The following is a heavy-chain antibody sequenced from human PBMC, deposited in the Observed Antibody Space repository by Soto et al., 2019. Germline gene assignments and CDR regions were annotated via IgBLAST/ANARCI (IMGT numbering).Heavy chain of an antibody. V-gene: IGHV2-5*02. D-gene: IGHD3-16*02. CDR1: GFSLSTSGVG. CDR2: IYWDDDK. Sequence: QITLKESGPTLVKPTQTLTLTCTFSGFSLSTSGVGVGWIRQPPGKALEWLALIYWDDDKRYSPSLKSRLTITKHTSNNPVSISTTNMDPLDTATYYCAYRLHKGYHRFDYWGQGPLVTVSS. J-gene: IGHJ4*02. CDR3: AYRLHKGYHRFDY.